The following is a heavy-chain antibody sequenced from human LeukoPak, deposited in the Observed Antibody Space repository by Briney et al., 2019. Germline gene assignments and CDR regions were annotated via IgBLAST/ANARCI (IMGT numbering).Heavy chain of an antibody. D-gene: IGHD2-2*03. CDR3: ATQSGDCSSTSCLLSDY. CDR1: GGTFSSYA. V-gene: IGHV1-69*01. J-gene: IGHJ4*02. CDR2: IIPIFGTA. Sequence: SVKVSCKASGGTFSSYAISWVRQAPGQGLEWMGGIIPIFGTANYAQKLQGRVTITADESTSTAYMELSSLRSEDTAVYYCATQSGDCSSTSCLLSDYWGQGTLVTVSS.